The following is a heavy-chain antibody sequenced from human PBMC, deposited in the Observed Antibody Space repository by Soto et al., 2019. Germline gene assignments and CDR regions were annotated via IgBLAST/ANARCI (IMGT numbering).Heavy chain of an antibody. CDR3: AREPNYYGLDV. Sequence: SPTLSLTFALSGDSVSSNRAAWKWIRPSPSRCFEWLGRTYYRSKWYNEYALSVKSRITINPDTSKNQFSLQLNSVIPEDTAIYYCAREPNYYGLDVWGQGTTVTVSS. CDR2: TYYRSKWYN. J-gene: IGHJ6*02. V-gene: IGHV6-1*01. CDR1: GDSVSSNRAA.